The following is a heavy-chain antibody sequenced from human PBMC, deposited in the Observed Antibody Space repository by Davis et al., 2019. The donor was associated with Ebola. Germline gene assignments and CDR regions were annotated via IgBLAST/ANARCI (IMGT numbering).Heavy chain of an antibody. D-gene: IGHD2-15*01. CDR2: INPSAGST. CDR3: ARGSCSGGSCRTYYYYGMDV. J-gene: IGHJ6*02. Sequence: ASVKVSCTASGYTFTSYYMHWVRQAPGQGLEWMGIINPSAGSTSYAQKFQGRVTMTRDTSTSTVYMELSSLRSEDTAVYYCARGSCSGGSCRTYYYYGMDVWGQGTTVTVPS. CDR1: GYTFTSYY. V-gene: IGHV1-46*01.